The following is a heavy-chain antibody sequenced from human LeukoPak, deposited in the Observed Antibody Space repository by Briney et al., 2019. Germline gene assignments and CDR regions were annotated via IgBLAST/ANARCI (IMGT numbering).Heavy chain of an antibody. J-gene: IGHJ6*02. CDR3: ARRLPYFGMDV. D-gene: IGHD5-18*01. CDR1: GFIFSSYA. Sequence: GGSLGLSCAASGFIFSSYAMHWVRQAPGKGLEWVSFITNDGRAIDYTHSVKGRFTISRDNARNSLYLQMNSLRAEDTALYYCARRLPYFGMDVWGQGTTVTVSS. CDR2: ITNDGRAI. V-gene: IGHV3-48*03.